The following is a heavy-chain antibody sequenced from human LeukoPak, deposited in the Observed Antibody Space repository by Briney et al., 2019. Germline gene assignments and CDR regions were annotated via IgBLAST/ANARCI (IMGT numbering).Heavy chain of an antibody. CDR3: AKGPMGATRTPFDY. D-gene: IGHD1-26*01. Sequence: SETLSLTCTVSGGSISSYSWSWIRQPPGKGLEWMGYIYYSGSTKYNPSLKSRVTISVDASKNQFSLKLSSVTAADTAVYYCAKGPMGATRTPFDYWGQGTLVTVSS. CDR2: IYYSGST. J-gene: IGHJ4*02. V-gene: IGHV4-59*08. CDR1: GGSISSYS.